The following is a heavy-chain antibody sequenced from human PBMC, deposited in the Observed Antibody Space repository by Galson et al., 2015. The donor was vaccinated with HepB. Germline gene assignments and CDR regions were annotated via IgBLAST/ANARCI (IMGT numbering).Heavy chain of an antibody. J-gene: IGHJ4*02. Sequence: SVKVSCKASGGTFSSYTISWVRQAPGQGLEWMGRIIPILGIANYAQKFQGRVTITADKSTSTAYMELSSLRSEDTAVYYCAISGGSSWFDYWGQGTLVTVSS. D-gene: IGHD6-13*01. CDR2: IIPILGIA. V-gene: IGHV1-69*02. CDR1: GGTFSSYT. CDR3: AISGGSSWFDY.